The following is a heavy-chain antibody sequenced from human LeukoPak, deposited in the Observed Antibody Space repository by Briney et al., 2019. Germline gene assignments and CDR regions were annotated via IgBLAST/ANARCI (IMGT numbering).Heavy chain of an antibody. Sequence: ASVKVSCXASGFTFPNSAMQWVRQARGQRLEWIGWIVLGAGNTVYSHKFHDRVTITRDVSTNTAYMELDSLGSEDTAVYYCAAQRGATLHDFWSTRLFDPWGQGTLVTVSS. V-gene: IGHV1-58*02. CDR2: IVLGAGNT. J-gene: IGHJ5*02. CDR1: GFTFPNSA. CDR3: AAQRGATLHDFWSTRLFDP. D-gene: IGHD3-3*01.